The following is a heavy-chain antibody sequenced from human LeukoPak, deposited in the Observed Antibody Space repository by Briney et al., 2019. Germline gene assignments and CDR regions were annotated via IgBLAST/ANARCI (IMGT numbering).Heavy chain of an antibody. Sequence: GASVKVSCKASGYTFTSYGIGWVRQAPGQGREWMGWISAYNGNTNYAQKLQGRVTMTTDTSTSTAYMELRSLRFDDTAVYYCARDPSSGYYYRGSADYWGQGTLVTVSS. D-gene: IGHD3-22*01. CDR2: ISAYNGNT. V-gene: IGHV1-18*01. J-gene: IGHJ4*02. CDR3: ARDPSSGYYYRGSADY. CDR1: GYTFTSYG.